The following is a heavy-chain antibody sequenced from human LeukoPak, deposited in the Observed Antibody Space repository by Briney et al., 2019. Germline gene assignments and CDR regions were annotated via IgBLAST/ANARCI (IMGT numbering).Heavy chain of an antibody. D-gene: IGHD4-11*01. Sequence: SETLSLTCVVSGGSLSTHHWSWIRQSPGRGLEWIGYISDSGSTNYNPSLKSRVTISVDTSKNQFSLMLSSVTAADAGVYYCVRGDDYMFDYWGQGTLVTVSS. CDR2: ISDSGST. V-gene: IGHV4-59*11. CDR1: GGSLSTHH. CDR3: VRGDDYMFDY. J-gene: IGHJ4*02.